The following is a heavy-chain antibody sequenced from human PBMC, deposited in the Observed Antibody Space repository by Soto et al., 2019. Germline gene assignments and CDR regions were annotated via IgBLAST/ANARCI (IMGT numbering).Heavy chain of an antibody. CDR1: GGSFSGYY. CDR2: INHSGST. Sequence: SETLSLTCAVYGGSFSGYYWSWIRQPPGKGLEWIGEINHSGSTNYNPSLKSRVTISVDTSKNQFSLKLSSVTAADTAVYYCARGAMVRGVNYRAIDYWGQGTLVTVSS. V-gene: IGHV4-34*01. J-gene: IGHJ4*02. D-gene: IGHD3-10*01. CDR3: ARGAMVRGVNYRAIDY.